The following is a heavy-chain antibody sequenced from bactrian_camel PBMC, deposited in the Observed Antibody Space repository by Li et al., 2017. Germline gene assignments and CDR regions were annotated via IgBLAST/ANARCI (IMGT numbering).Heavy chain of an antibody. D-gene: IGHD3*01. CDR3: AAGSSRGVPFRERGYPY. V-gene: IGHV3S40*01. CDR2: IQPLSDAK. J-gene: IGHJ4*01. CDR1: GDTYTSNY. Sequence: DVQLVESGGGSVQAGGSLTLSCVFSGDTYTSNYMSWFRQVPGKEREGVAIIQPLSDAKYYADSEKGRFTISQDPTKNAVYLQMDSLTPEDTAKYYCAAGSSRGVPFRERGYPYWGQGTQVTVS.